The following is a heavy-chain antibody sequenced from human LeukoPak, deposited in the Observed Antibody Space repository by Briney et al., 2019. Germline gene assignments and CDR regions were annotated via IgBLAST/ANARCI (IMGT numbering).Heavy chain of an antibody. Sequence: NASETLSLTCAVYGGSFSGYYWSWIRQPPGKGLGWIGEINHSGSTNYNPSLKSRVTISVDTSKNQFSLKLSSVTAADTAVYYCARRYYDFWSGYSRNWGQGTLVTVSS. CDR1: GGSFSGYY. CDR2: INHSGST. V-gene: IGHV4-34*01. CDR3: ARRYYDFWSGYSRN. D-gene: IGHD3-3*01. J-gene: IGHJ4*02.